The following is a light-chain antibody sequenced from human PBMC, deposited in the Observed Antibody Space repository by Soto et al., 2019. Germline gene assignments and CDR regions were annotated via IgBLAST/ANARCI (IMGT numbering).Light chain of an antibody. CDR3: QQSYSTPSIT. Sequence: DIQLTQSPSFLSASVGDRVTITCRASQTISSWLAWYQQKPGKAPKLLIYAASSLQSGVPSRFSGSGSGTDFTLTISSLQPEDFATYYCQQSYSTPSITFGQGTRLEIK. V-gene: IGKV1-39*01. J-gene: IGKJ5*01. CDR1: QTISSW. CDR2: AAS.